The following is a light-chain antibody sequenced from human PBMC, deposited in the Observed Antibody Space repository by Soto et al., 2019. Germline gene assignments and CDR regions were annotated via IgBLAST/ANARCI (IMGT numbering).Light chain of an antibody. CDR3: QQRAGSST. CDR2: DAS. J-gene: IGKJ5*01. Sequence: EIVLTQSPATLSLSPGERATLSCRASQSVSSYLAWYQQKPGQAPRLLIYDASTRATGIPARFSGSGSGTDFTLTLSSLEPEDFAVYYCQQRAGSSTFGQGTRLEIK. CDR1: QSVSSY. V-gene: IGKV3-11*01.